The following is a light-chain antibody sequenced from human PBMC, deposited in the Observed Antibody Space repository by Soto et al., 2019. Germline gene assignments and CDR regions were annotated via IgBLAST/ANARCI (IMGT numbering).Light chain of an antibody. J-gene: IGLJ1*01. V-gene: IGLV2-14*01. Sequence: QSALTQPASVSGSPGQSITISCTGTSSDVGGYNYVSWYQQHPGKAPKLMIYEVNNRPSGVSNRFSGSKSGNTASLTISGLQAEDEADYYCSSYTSTTTLRIFGTGTKVTVL. CDR1: SSDVGGYNY. CDR2: EVN. CDR3: SSYTSTTTLRI.